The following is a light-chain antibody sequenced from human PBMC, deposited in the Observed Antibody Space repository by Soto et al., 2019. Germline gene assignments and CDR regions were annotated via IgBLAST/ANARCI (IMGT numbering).Light chain of an antibody. J-gene: IGKJ1*01. CDR1: QSISSS. V-gene: IGKV1-5*03. Sequence: DIKITQSPSTLSASVGDRVAITCRASQSISSSLAWYQQKPGKAPKLLIYKASSLESGVPSRFSGSGSGTEFTLTISSLQPDDFAAYYCQQYNSYSWTFGQGTKVDIK. CDR2: KAS. CDR3: QQYNSYSWT.